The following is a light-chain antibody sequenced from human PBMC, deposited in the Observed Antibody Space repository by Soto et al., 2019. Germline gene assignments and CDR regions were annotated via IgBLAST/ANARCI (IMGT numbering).Light chain of an antibody. CDR2: DAS. Sequence: DIQMTQSPSSLSASVGDRVTITCRASQGISSFLAWFQQKPGKAPKSLIYDASTLQSGVSSRFSGRGSDTHFTLTISSLQPEDFATYYCQQYHSYPASFGQGTKVEIK. V-gene: IGKV1-16*01. CDR1: QGISSF. J-gene: IGKJ1*01. CDR3: QQYHSYPAS.